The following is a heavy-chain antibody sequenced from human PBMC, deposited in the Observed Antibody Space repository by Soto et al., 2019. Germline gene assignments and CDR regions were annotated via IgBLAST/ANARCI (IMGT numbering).Heavy chain of an antibody. CDR1: GFSLTTSGAG. CDR2: ISWKDDK. CDR3: AHRYGGNYYRWYYDS. Sequence: ASGPTLVNRTQTLTLACTYSGFSLTTSGAGVGWIRQPPGKALAWLALISWKDDKRYHPGLEGRLTITKDTSKNQVILTLTNMDPVDTATYFCAHRYGGNYYRWYYDSWGQGTLVTVSS. V-gene: IGHV2-5*01. D-gene: IGHD1-26*01. J-gene: IGHJ4*02.